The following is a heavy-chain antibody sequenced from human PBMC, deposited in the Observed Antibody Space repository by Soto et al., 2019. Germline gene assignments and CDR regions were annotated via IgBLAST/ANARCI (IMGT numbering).Heavy chain of an antibody. D-gene: IGHD4-17*01. CDR1: GGTFSSYT. J-gene: IGHJ4*02. CDR2: IIPILGIA. V-gene: IGHV1-69*02. Sequence: QVQLVQSGAEVKKPGSSVKVSCKASGGTFSSYTISWVRQAPGQGLEWMGRIIPILGIANYAQKFQGRVTMTADKSTSTAYMELSSLRSEDTAVYYCARAFRYGDYPNDYWGQGSLVTVSS. CDR3: ARAFRYGDYPNDY.